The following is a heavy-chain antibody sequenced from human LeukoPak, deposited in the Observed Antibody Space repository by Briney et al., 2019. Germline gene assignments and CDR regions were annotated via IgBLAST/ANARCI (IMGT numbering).Heavy chain of an antibody. CDR3: AIRELWPNWFDP. Sequence: ASVKVSCKASGSTFTSYYMHWVRQAPGKGLEWMGGFDPEDGETIYAQKFQGRVTMTEDTSTDTAYMELSSLRSEDTAVYYCAIRELWPNWFDPWGQGTLVTVSS. V-gene: IGHV1-24*01. CDR1: GSTFTSYY. CDR2: FDPEDGET. J-gene: IGHJ5*02. D-gene: IGHD1-7*01.